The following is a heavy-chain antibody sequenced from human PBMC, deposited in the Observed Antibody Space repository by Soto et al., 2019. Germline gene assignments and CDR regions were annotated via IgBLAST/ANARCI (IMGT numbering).Heavy chain of an antibody. CDR2: IFWDEDK. CDR1: GFSLSTRGVG. J-gene: IGHJ4*02. V-gene: IGHV2-5*02. Sequence: QITLKESGPTLVKPTQTLTLTCTFSGFSLSTRGVGVAWIRQPPGKALEWLALIFWDEDKWYSPSLKSRLTITEDTSKNQVVLTMNNMDPVDTATYYCAHRPRGYAYWFDYWGQGTLVTVSS. D-gene: IGHD5-12*01. CDR3: AHRPRGYAYWFDY.